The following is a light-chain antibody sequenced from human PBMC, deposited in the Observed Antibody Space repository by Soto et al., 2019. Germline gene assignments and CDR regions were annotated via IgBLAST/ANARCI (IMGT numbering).Light chain of an antibody. CDR2: GIS. Sequence: EIVLTQSPGTLSLSPGERATLSCRASHTISSSYLAWYQQKPGQAPRLLMYGISRRATGIPDRFSGSGSGTDFTLTISSLEPEDFAVYYCQQRSNWPRTFGQGTKVEIK. CDR1: HTISSSY. V-gene: IGKV3D-20*02. J-gene: IGKJ1*01. CDR3: QQRSNWPRT.